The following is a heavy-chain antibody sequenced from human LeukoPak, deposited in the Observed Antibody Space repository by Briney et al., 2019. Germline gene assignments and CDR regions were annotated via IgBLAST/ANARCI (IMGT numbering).Heavy chain of an antibody. CDR2: TYYKSKWSY. Sequence: SQTLSLTCAISGDSVSSNSAVWNWIRQSPSRGLEWLGRTYYKSKWSYNYAVSAKSRITINPDTSENQFSLQLNSVTPEDTAVYYCARGDQAFDYWGQGTLVTVSS. V-gene: IGHV6-1*01. CDR3: ARGDQAFDY. J-gene: IGHJ4*02. D-gene: IGHD2-2*01. CDR1: GDSVSSNSAV.